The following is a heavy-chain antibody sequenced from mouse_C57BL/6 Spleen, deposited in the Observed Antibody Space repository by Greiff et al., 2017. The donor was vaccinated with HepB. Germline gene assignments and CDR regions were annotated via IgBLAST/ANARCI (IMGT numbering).Heavy chain of an antibody. J-gene: IGHJ4*01. V-gene: IGHV1-81*01. D-gene: IGHD1-1*01. Sequence: QVQLQQSGAELARPGASVKLSCKASGYTFTSYGISWVKQRTGQGLEWIGEIYPRSGNTYYNEKFKGKATLTADKSSSTAYMELRSLTSEDSAVYFCARWSSTTVVATDYAMDYWGQGTSVTVSS. CDR2: IYPRSGNT. CDR3: ARWSSTTVVATDYAMDY. CDR1: GYTFTSYG.